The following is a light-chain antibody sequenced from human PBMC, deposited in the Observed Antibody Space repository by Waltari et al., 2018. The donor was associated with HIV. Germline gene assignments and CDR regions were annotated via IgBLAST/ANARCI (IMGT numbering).Light chain of an antibody. CDR2: RNN. CDR1: SSNIGSNY. J-gene: IGLJ3*02. CDR3: AAWDGSLSGFWV. Sequence: QSVLTQPPSAPGTPGQRVTISCSGRSSNIGSNYVYWYQQLPGTAPKLLIYRNNQRPSGVPDRFSGSKSATSASLAISGLRSEDEADYYCAAWDGSLSGFWVFGGGTKLAVL. V-gene: IGLV1-47*01.